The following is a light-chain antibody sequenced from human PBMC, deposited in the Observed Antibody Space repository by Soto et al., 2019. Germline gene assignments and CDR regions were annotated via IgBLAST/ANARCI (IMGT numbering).Light chain of an antibody. CDR2: GAS. Sequence: EIVLTQSPGTPSLSPGERATLSCRASESVSNNYLAWYQRKPGQAPRLLIYGASYRAPDIPYRFSGSGSGTDFTLTIARLEAEDFAVYICQQYGSTPPTFGLGTKVEI. CDR1: ESVSNNY. CDR3: QQYGSTPPT. V-gene: IGKV3-20*01. J-gene: IGKJ1*01.